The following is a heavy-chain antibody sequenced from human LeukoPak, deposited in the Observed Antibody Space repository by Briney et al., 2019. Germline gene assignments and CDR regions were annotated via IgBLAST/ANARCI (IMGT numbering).Heavy chain of an antibody. Sequence: PGGSLRLSCAASGFTFSNYAIHWVRQAPGKGLEWVAFIRYDGSNKYYADSVKGRSTISRDNSKNTLYLQMNSLRAEDTAVYYCAKKIAALDYWGQGTLVTVSS. CDR2: IRYDGSNK. V-gene: IGHV3-30*02. J-gene: IGHJ4*02. CDR3: AKKIAALDY. D-gene: IGHD6-13*01. CDR1: GFTFSNYA.